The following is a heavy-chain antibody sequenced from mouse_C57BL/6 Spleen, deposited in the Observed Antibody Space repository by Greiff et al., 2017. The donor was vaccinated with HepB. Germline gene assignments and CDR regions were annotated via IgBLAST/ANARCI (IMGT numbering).Heavy chain of an antibody. Sequence: QVHLKQPGAELVKPGASVKLSCEASGYTFTSYWMHWVKQRPGRGLEWIGRIDPNSGGTKYNEKFKSKATLTVDKPSSTAYMQLSSLTSEDSAVYYCARYYYGSSYDWYFDVWGTGTTVTVSS. CDR2: IDPNSGGT. CDR1: GYTFTSYW. J-gene: IGHJ1*03. CDR3: ARYYYGSSYDWYFDV. V-gene: IGHV1-72*01. D-gene: IGHD1-1*01.